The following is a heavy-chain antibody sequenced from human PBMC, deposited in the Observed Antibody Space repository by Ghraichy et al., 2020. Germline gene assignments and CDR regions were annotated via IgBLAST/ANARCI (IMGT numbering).Heavy chain of an antibody. J-gene: IGHJ6*02. CDR2: ISSSSSYI. D-gene: IGHD1-20*01. CDR3: ARNLYGITASYYYYGMDV. CDR1: GFTFSSYS. Sequence: GGSLRLSCAASGFTFSSYSMNWVRQAPGKGLEWVSSISSSSSYIYYADSVKGRFTISRDNAKNSLYLQMNSLRAEDTALYYCARNLYGITASYYYYGMDVWGQGTTVTVSS. V-gene: IGHV3-21*01.